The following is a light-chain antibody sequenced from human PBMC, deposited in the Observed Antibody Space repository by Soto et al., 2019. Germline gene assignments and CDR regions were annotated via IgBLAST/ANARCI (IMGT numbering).Light chain of an antibody. CDR3: QQYGYPQLT. J-gene: IGKJ4*01. CDR1: QSISSNY. Sequence: EIVLTQSPGTLSLSPGETVTLSCRASQSISSNYVAWFQHKPGQAPRLLIYGASSRAPGIPERFSGSGSGTDFSLTINRLEPEDSAGFYCQQYGYPQLTFGGGTKVEIK. CDR2: GAS. V-gene: IGKV3-20*01.